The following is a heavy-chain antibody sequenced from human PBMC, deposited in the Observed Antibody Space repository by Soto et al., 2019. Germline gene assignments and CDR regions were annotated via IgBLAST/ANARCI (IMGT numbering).Heavy chain of an antibody. J-gene: IGHJ3*02. CDR2: IRSKANSYAT. Sequence: PGGSLRLSCAASGFTFSGSAMHWVRQASGKGLEWVGRIRSKANSYATAYAASVKGRFTISRDDSKNTAYLQMNSLKTEDTAVYYCTRNFSPQGDDSSGPRSHDAFDIWGQGTMVTVS. V-gene: IGHV3-73*01. CDR1: GFTFSGSA. D-gene: IGHD3-22*01. CDR3: TRNFSPQGDDSSGPRSHDAFDI.